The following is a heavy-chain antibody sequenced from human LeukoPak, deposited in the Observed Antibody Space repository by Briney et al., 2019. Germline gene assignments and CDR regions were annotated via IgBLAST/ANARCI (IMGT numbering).Heavy chain of an antibody. Sequence: ASVKVSCEASGGTFSNYCISWVRQAPGQGLEWMGGNIPIFDTTKYAEKFQGRVSITADESTSTAYMELRSLTSEDTAIYYCARGSRMYSSSWYGEFWGQGTPVTVSS. D-gene: IGHD6-13*01. CDR3: ARGSRMYSSSWYGEF. CDR2: NIPIFDTT. CDR1: GGTFSNYC. V-gene: IGHV1-69*13. J-gene: IGHJ4*02.